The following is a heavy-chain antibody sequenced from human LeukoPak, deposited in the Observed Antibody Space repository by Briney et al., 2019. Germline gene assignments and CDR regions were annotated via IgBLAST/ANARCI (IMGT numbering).Heavy chain of an antibody. D-gene: IGHD3-22*01. Sequence: GGSLRLSCRTSGFTFSSYGMIWVRQAPGKGLEWVSGISGSGFITYYADSVKGRFTISRDNSRNTLYLQLNSLRAEDTAVYYCAKINYYDGSDYFPAASGFDYWGQGTLVTVSS. CDR2: ISGSGFIT. CDR1: GFTFSSYG. J-gene: IGHJ4*02. CDR3: AKINYYDGSDYFPAASGFDY. V-gene: IGHV3-23*01.